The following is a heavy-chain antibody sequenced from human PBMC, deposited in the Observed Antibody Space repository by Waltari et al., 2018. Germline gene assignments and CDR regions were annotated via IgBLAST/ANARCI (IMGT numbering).Heavy chain of an antibody. CDR2: DKPNTGGK. CDR1: GYTFTAYY. Sequence: QVQLVQSGAEVKKPGASVKVSCKASGYTFTAYYMHWVRQAPGQGVEWIGPDKPNTGGKKQCKKFQGRSHNTRDKLVTNACMGLSSLGSGELAVYYCGKEVHYNNGSLKFLHPWGQGTPVTVSS. CDR3: GKEVHYNNGSLKFLHP. V-gene: IGHV1-2*06. D-gene: IGHD2-8*01. J-gene: IGHJ4*03.